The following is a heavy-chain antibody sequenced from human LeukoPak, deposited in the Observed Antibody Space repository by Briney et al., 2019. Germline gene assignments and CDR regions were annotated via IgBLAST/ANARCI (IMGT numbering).Heavy chain of an antibody. Sequence: SETLSLTCTVSGDSFSSVTDYWAWIRQPPGKGLEWIASVDYSGSTYYNPSLKSRVTISVDTSKNQFSLKLSSVTAADTAVYYCATIRQIAAAGLDYWGQGTLVTVSS. V-gene: IGHV4-39*01. J-gene: IGHJ4*02. CDR2: VDYSGST. D-gene: IGHD6-13*01. CDR1: GDSFSSVTDY. CDR3: ATIRQIAAAGLDY.